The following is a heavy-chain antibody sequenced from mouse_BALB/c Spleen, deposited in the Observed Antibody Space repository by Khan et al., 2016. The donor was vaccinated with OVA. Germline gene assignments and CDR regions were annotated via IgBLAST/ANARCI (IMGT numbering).Heavy chain of an antibody. V-gene: IGHV5-9*03. CDR1: GFTFSSFT. J-gene: IGHJ3*01. CDR3: ARSNYGPCAY. D-gene: IGHD1-1*02. Sequence: EVELVESGGGLVKPGGSLKLSCAASGFTFSSFTMSWVRQTPEKRLEWVASISSGGDNTYYPDSVKGRFTISRDNAKNNLYLQMSSLRSEDTAWYYCARSNYGPCAYWGQGTLVTVSA. CDR2: ISSGGDNT.